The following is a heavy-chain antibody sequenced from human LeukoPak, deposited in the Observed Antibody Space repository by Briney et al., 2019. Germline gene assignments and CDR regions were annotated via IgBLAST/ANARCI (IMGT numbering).Heavy chain of an antibody. D-gene: IGHD5-18*01. J-gene: IGHJ3*02. V-gene: IGHV4-59*01. CDR3: ARVRGYSYGSDAFDI. Sequence: PSETLSLTCTVSGGSISSYYWSWIRQPPGKGLEWIGYIYYSGSTYYNPSLRSRVTISVDTSKNQFSLKLSSVTAADTAVFYCARVRGYSYGSDAFDIWGQGTMVTVSS. CDR1: GGSISSYY. CDR2: IYYSGST.